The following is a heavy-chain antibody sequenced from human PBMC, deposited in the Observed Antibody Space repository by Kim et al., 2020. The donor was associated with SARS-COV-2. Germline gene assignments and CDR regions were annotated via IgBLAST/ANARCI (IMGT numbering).Heavy chain of an antibody. CDR3: ARLKDYYDSSGYQLFDY. J-gene: IGHJ4*02. V-gene: IGHV4-31*03. CDR2: IYYSGST. D-gene: IGHD3-22*01. CDR1: GGSISSGGYY. Sequence: SETLSLTCTVSGGSISSGGYYWSWIRQHPGKGLEWIGYIYYSGSTYYNPSLKSRVTISVDTSKNQFSLKLSSVTAADTAVYYCARLKDYYDSSGYQLFDYWGQGTLVTVSS.